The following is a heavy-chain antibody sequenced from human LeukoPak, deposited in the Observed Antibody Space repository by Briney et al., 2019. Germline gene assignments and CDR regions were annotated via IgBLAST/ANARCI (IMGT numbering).Heavy chain of an antibody. D-gene: IGHD3-16*02. CDR3: ARLRPNYDYVWGSYRYSSFFGY. J-gene: IGHJ4*02. V-gene: IGHV4-39*07. CDR1: GGSLSSSSYY. Sequence: PSETLSLTCTVSGGSLSSSSYYWGWIRQPPGKGLEWIGEINHSGSTNYNPSLKSRVTKSVDTSKNQFSLKLSSVTAADTAVYYCARLRPNYDYVWGSYRYSSFFGYWGQGTLVTVSS. CDR2: INHSGST.